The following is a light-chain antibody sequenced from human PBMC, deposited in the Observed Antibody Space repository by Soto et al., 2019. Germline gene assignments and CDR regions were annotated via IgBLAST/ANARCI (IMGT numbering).Light chain of an antibody. Sequence: SVLTQPASVSGSPGQSITISCTGTSSDVGGYNYVSWYQRHPGKAPKLIIYDVSNRPSGFSNRFSGSKSGNTASLTISGLQAEDEADYYCSSYTSTSTPLVFGTGTKVTVL. CDR1: SSDVGGYNY. J-gene: IGLJ1*01. CDR2: DVS. CDR3: SSYTSTSTPLV. V-gene: IGLV2-14*01.